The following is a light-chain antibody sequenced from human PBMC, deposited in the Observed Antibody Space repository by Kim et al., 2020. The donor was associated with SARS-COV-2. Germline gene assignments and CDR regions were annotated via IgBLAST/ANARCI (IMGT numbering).Light chain of an antibody. V-gene: IGLV2-14*03. CDR1: SSDVGGYNY. CDR3: SSYTGSGTLV. Sequence: GQSITMSCTGTSSDVGGYNYVFWYQQYPGKVPKLLIYDVSNRPAGVSNRFSGTKSGNTASLTISGLQAEDEADYYCSSYTGSGTLVFGGGTQLTVL. J-gene: IGLJ2*01. CDR2: DVS.